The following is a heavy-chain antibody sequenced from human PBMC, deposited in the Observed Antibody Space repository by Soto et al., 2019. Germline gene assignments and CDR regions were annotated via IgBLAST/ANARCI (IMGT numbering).Heavy chain of an antibody. CDR1: GYTFISYY. V-gene: IGHV1-46*03. Sequence: GASVKVSCKASGYTFISYYMHWVRQAPGQGLEWMGIINPSGSSTRYAQKFQGRVTMTRDTSASTVYMELSSLRSEDTAVYYCARDLLDNGDYFAPEYWGQGTLVTVSS. D-gene: IGHD4-17*01. CDR3: ARDLLDNGDYFAPEY. CDR2: INPSGSST. J-gene: IGHJ4*02.